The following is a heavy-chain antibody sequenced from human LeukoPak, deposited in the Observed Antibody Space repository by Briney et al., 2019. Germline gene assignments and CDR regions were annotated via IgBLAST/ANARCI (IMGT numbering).Heavy chain of an antibody. CDR1: GGSISSSNW. J-gene: IGHJ3*02. V-gene: IGHV4-4*02. D-gene: IGHD1-7*01. Sequence: PSQTLSLTCTVSGGSISSSNWWSWVRQPPGKGLEWIGEIYHSGSTNYNPSLKSRVTISVDKSKNQFSLKLSSVTAADTAVYYCARDLPTGTRAFDIWGQGTMVTVSS. CDR3: ARDLPTGTRAFDI. CDR2: IYHSGST.